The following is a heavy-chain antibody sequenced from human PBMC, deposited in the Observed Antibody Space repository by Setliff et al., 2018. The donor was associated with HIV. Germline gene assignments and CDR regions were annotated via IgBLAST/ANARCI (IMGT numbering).Heavy chain of an antibody. CDR1: GFYVKSAFY. CDR2: IYHSGTT. D-gene: IGHD2-21*02. Sequence: SQTLSPTCTVSGFYVKSAFYWGWIRQTPGERLGWTGSIYHSGTTYYNPSLASRATPSLDTSKNQFSLRLSSVSAADTAIYYCARVRGVDPLLVTASDAFSIWGQGTMVTVSS. V-gene: IGHV4-38-2*02. J-gene: IGHJ3*02. CDR3: ARVRGVDPLLVTASDAFSI.